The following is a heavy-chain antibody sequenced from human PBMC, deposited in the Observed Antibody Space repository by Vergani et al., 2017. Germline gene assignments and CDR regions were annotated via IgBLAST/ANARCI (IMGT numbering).Heavy chain of an antibody. J-gene: IGHJ4*02. CDR1: EFTFSNYA. CDR2: ISSGSSYI. Sequence: EVQLLESGGDLVQPGGSLRLSCAASEFTFSNYAMSWVRQAPGKGLEWVASISSGSSYISYADSMKGRFTVSRDNAKNSLYLQMNSLRAEDTAVYYCARDRDSSGFLDYWGQGTLVTVSS. D-gene: IGHD3-22*01. CDR3: ARDRDSSGFLDY. V-gene: IGHV3-21*01.